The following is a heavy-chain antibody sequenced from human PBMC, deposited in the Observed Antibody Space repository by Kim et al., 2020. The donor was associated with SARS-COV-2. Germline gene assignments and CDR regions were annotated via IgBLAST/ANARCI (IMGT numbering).Heavy chain of an antibody. CDR1: GGSISSYY. V-gene: IGHV4-59*13. CDR3: ARDRGSSSWIDYYYYYGMDV. Sequence: SETLSLTCTVSGGSISSYYWSWIRQPPGKGLEWIGYIYYSGSTNYNPSLKSRVTISVDTSKNQFSLKLSSVTAADTAVYYCARDRGSSSWIDYYYYYGMDVWGQGTTVTVSS. J-gene: IGHJ6*02. D-gene: IGHD6-13*01. CDR2: IYYSGST.